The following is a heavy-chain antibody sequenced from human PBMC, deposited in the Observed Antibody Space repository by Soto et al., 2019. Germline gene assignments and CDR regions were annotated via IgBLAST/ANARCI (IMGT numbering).Heavy chain of an antibody. CDR3: AGTTSHYWYYMDV. J-gene: IGHJ6*03. D-gene: IGHD1-7*01. Sequence: PSQTLSLTCVISGDSVSSNSAAWNWIRQSPSRGLEWLGRTYYRTRWYYDYTVSVRSRITVNPDTSKNQFSLQLTSVTTEDTAVYYCAGTTSHYWYYMDVWGKGTTVTVSS. CDR2: TYYRTRWYY. V-gene: IGHV6-1*01. CDR1: GDSVSSNSAA.